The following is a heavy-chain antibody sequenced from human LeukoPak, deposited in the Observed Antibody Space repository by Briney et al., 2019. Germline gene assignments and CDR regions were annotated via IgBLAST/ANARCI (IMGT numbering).Heavy chain of an antibody. J-gene: IGHJ1*01. CDR3: ARDQSPESYYGSRSPPIQH. CDR1: GYTFTTYA. D-gene: IGHD3-10*01. CDR2: INAGNGNT. V-gene: IGHV1-3*01. Sequence: GASVKVSCKASGYTFTTYAVHWVRQAPGQRLEWMGWINAGNGNTKYSQKFQGRVTITRDTSASTAYMELSSLTSEDTAVYYCARDQSPESYYGSRSPPIQHWGQGTLVTVSS.